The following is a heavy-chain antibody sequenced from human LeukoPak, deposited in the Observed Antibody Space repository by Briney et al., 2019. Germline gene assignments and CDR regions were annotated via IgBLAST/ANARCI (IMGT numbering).Heavy chain of an antibody. D-gene: IGHD3-22*01. Sequence: SETLSLTCAVSGYSISSGYYWGWIRQPPGKGLEWIGSIYHSGSTYYNPSLKSRVTISVDTSKNQFSLKLSSVTAADTAVYYCARGNLYDSSGYYYFYFDYWGQGTLVTVSS. CDR2: IYHSGST. CDR1: GYSISSGYY. J-gene: IGHJ4*02. CDR3: ARGNLYDSSGYYYFYFDY. V-gene: IGHV4-38-2*01.